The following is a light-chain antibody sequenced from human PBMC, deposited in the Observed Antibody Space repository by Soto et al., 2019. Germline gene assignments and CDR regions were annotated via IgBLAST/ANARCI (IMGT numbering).Light chain of an antibody. Sequence: QSALTQPASVSGSPGQSITISCTGTSSDVGGYNYVSWYQQHPGKAPKLMIYEVSNRPSGVSNRLSGSKSGNTASLTISGLPAEDEADYYCSSYTSSSTPRVFGTGTKLTVL. J-gene: IGLJ1*01. V-gene: IGLV2-14*01. CDR1: SSDVGGYNY. CDR3: SSYTSSSTPRV. CDR2: EVS.